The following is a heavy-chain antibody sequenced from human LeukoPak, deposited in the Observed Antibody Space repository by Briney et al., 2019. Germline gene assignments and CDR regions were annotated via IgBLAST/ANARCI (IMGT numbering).Heavy chain of an antibody. Sequence: GGSLRLSCAASGFTFSSYSMNWVRQAPGKGLEWVSSISSTSSYMYYADSMKGRFIISRDNAKNSLYLQMNSLRAEDTAAYYCARASSGWAVDLYYFDHWGQGTLVTVSS. CDR1: GFTFSSYS. J-gene: IGHJ4*02. CDR2: ISSTSSYM. CDR3: ARASSGWAVDLYYFDH. D-gene: IGHD6-19*01. V-gene: IGHV3-21*01.